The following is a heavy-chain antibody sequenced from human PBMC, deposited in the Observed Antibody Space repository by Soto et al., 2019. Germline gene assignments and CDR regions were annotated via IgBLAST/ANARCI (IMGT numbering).Heavy chain of an antibody. J-gene: IGHJ4*02. D-gene: IGHD1-1*01. CDR1: GYNFAGYW. CDR3: ARGGVSTRTFDY. V-gene: IGHV5-51*01. CDR2: IYPSDSDT. Sequence: GESLKISFKGSGYNFAGYWISWVRQMPGKGLELMGIIYPSDSDTRYRPSFQGQVTISADKSISSAYLQWSSLRASDTAMYYCARGGVSTRTFDYLGQGTPVTFCS.